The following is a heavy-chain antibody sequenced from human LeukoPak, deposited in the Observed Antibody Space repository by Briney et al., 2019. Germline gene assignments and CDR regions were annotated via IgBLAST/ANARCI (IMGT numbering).Heavy chain of an antibody. J-gene: IGHJ4*02. CDR1: GFTFSSYA. Sequence: GGSLRLSCAASGFTFSSYAMSWVRQAPGKGLEWVSAISGSGGSTYYADSVKGRFTISRDNSKNTLYLQMNSLRAGGTAVYYCAKGNYDFWSGYPGLSYFDYWGQGTLVTVSS. V-gene: IGHV3-23*01. CDR2: ISGSGGST. CDR3: AKGNYDFWSGYPGLSYFDY. D-gene: IGHD3-3*01.